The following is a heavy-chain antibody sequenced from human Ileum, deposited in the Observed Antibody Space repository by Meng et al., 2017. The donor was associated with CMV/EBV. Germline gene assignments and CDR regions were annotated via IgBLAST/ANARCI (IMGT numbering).Heavy chain of an antibody. CDR1: RGSFY. D-gene: IGHD3-22*01. J-gene: IGHJ4*02. V-gene: IGHV4-31*02. CDR2: MHHSGNT. Sequence: RGSFYWTWIRQHPGRGLEWIGYMHHSGNTNYNPALKSRINMSVDTSKNQFSLKLTSVTAADTAVYYCARDAADYYDSSGSEYYFDYWGQGTLVTVSS. CDR3: ARDAADYYDSSGSEYYFDY.